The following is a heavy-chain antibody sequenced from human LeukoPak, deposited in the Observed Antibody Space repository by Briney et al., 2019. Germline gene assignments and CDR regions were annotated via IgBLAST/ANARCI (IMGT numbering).Heavy chain of an antibody. J-gene: IGHJ5*02. Sequence: ASVKDSCKASGYTFFSYGMSWVRQTPRGGLEWMAWISACKGNTKYAQKFQGRVTMTTDTPTSTAYLELRSLRADDTAVYYCARVWARSNWFDLWGQGTLVTVSS. CDR2: ISACKGNT. V-gene: IGHV1-18*04. D-gene: IGHD3-10*01. CDR3: ARVWARSNWFDL. CDR1: GYTFFSYG.